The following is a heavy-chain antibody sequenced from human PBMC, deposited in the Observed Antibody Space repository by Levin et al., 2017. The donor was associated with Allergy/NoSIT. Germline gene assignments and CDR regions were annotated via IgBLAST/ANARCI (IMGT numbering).Heavy chain of an antibody. Sequence: PGGSLRLSCAASGFMLSTYWMSWVRQAPGKGLEWVANINQDGSEKYYVDSVKGRFTISRDNDKNSLYLQLSSLRAEDAAVYYCARDHHGGNSFDYWGQGTLVTVSS. CDR1: GFMLSTYW. D-gene: IGHD4-23*01. J-gene: IGHJ4*02. CDR3: ARDHHGGNSFDY. V-gene: IGHV3-7*04. CDR2: INQDGSEK.